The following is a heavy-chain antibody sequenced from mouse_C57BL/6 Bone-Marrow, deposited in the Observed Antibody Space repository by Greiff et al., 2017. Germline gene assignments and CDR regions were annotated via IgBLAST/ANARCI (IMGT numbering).Heavy chain of an antibody. D-gene: IGHD1-1*01. CDR2: IDPENGDT. J-gene: IGHJ1*03. CDR1: GFTIKDDY. Sequence: EVQLQESGAELVRPGASVKLSCTASGFTIKDDYMHWVKQRPEQGLEWIGWIDPENGDTKYAPKFTGTATMTADTSSNTAYLQLSSLTSADSAVYYGATSGLISAVGAFRYWYFDDWGTGTTVTVSA. V-gene: IGHV14-4*01. CDR3: ATSGLISAVGAFRYWYFDD.